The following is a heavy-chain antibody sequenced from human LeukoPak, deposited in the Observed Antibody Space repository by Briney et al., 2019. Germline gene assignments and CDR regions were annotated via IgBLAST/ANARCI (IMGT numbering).Heavy chain of an antibody. D-gene: IGHD3-9*01. J-gene: IGHJ4*02. Sequence: SETLSLTCTVSGGSISSSSYYWGWIRQPPGKGLEWIGSIYYSGSTYYNPSLKSRVTISVDTSKNQFSLKLSSVTAADTAVYYCARQEGERYDILTGYYPLGFDYWGQGTLVTVSS. V-gene: IGHV4-39*01. CDR3: ARQEGERYDILTGYYPLGFDY. CDR2: IYYSGST. CDR1: GGSISSSSYY.